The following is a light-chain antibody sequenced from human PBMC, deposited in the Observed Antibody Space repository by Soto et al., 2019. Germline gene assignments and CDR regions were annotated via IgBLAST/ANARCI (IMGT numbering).Light chain of an antibody. CDR1: QSISSW. Sequence: DIQMTQSPSTLSASVGDRVTITCRASQSISSWLAWYQQKPGKAPKLLIYDASSLESGVPSRFSGSGSGTEFTLTISSLQPDDFAPSYCQQYNSYSRTFGQGTKVDIK. CDR3: QQYNSYSRT. CDR2: DAS. V-gene: IGKV1-5*01. J-gene: IGKJ1*01.